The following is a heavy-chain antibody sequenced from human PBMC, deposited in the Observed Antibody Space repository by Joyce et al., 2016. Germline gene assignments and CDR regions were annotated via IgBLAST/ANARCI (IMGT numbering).Heavy chain of an antibody. CDR1: GDSFSAYV. CDR2: IVPMFGTT. Sequence: QVHLVQSGTEVKEPGSSVKVSCKASGDSFSAYVVIWVRRALGQGREWMGGIVPMFGTTNYARNFQGRLTITADESTTTADMELTNLGSEDTAIYYCAIGTGSYLGDYWGQGTLVSV. D-gene: IGHD1-26*01. CDR3: AIGTGSYLGDY. V-gene: IGHV1-69*01. J-gene: IGHJ4*02.